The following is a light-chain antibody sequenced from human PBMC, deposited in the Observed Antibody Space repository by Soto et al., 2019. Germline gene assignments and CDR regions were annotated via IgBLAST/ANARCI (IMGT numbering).Light chain of an antibody. Sequence: QSALTQPASVSGSPGQSVTIPCTGTSSDVGSYNYVSWYQQHPGKAPKLMIFDVTNRPSGVSNRFSGSKSGNSASLTISGLQTEDEADYYCTSYTTSNTWVFGGGTQLTV. CDR2: DVT. J-gene: IGLJ3*02. CDR1: SSDVGSYNY. V-gene: IGLV2-14*03. CDR3: TSYTTSNTWV.